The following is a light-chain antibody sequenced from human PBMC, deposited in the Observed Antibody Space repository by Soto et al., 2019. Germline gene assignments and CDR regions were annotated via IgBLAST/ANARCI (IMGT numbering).Light chain of an antibody. CDR1: QSVSSTY. Sequence: EIVLTQSPGTLSLSPGERATLSCRASQSVSSTYLAWYQQKPGQAPRLLIYGASSRATGIPDRFIGSGSGTDFTLTISRLEPEDFAVYYCQQYGSSPPITFGRGTRLEIK. V-gene: IGKV3-20*01. CDR2: GAS. CDR3: QQYGSSPPIT. J-gene: IGKJ5*01.